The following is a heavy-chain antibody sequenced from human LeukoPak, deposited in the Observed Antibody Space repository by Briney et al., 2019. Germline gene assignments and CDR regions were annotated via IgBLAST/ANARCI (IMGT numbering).Heavy chain of an antibody. D-gene: IGHD3-16*01. CDR3: ASGGPDAFDI. J-gene: IGHJ3*02. Sequence: GRSLRLSCAASGFSFSSYGMHWVRQAPGKGLEWVAVIWYDGTNKYYADSVKGRFTISRDNSKNTLYLQMNSLRAEDTAVYYCASGGPDAFDIWGQGTMVTVSS. V-gene: IGHV3-33*01. CDR1: GFSFSSYG. CDR2: IWYDGTNK.